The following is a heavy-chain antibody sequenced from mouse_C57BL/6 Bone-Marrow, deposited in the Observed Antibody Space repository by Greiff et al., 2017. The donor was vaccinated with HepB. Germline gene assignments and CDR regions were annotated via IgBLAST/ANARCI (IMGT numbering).Heavy chain of an antibody. J-gene: IGHJ2*01. CDR1: GFSLTSYG. D-gene: IGHD1-1*01. V-gene: IGHV2-9*01. CDR2: IWGGGST. Sequence: VMLVESGPGLVAPSQSLSITCTVSGFSLTSYGVDWVRQPPGKGLEWLGVIWGGGSTNYNSALMSRLSISKDNSKSQVFLKMNSLQTDDTAMYYCAKQDGITTVVEYYFDYWGQGTTLTVSS. CDR3: AKQDGITTVVEYYFDY.